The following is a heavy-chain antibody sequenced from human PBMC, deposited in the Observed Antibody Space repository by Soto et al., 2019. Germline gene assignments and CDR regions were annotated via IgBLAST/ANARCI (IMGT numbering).Heavy chain of an antibody. V-gene: IGHV1-2*04. J-gene: IGHJ1*01. CDR2: INPNSGGT. Sequence: ASVKVSCKASGYTFTGYYMHWVRQAPGQGLEWMGWINPNSGGTNYAQKFQGWVTMTRDTSISTAYMELSRLRSDDTAVYYCARELGGNALGFQHWGQGTLVTVSS. CDR3: ARELGGNALGFQH. CDR1: GYTFTGYY. D-gene: IGHD3-16*01.